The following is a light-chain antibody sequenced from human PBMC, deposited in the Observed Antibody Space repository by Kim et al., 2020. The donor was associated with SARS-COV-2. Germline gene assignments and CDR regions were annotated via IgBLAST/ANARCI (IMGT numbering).Light chain of an antibody. Sequence: TLSASVGDTVTITCRASQSITSGLAWYQQKPGKAPKLLIYAVSSLDSGVPSRFSGSGSGTQFTLTISSLQPDDFATYYCQQHNGYFGGGTKVDIK. J-gene: IGKJ4*01. CDR3: QQHNGY. CDR2: AVS. V-gene: IGKV1-5*01. CDR1: QSITSG.